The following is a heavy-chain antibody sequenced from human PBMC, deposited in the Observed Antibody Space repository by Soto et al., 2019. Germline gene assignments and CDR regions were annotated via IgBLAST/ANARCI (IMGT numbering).Heavy chain of an antibody. CDR1: EFTFSDYA. Sequence: EVELLESGGGLVQPGGSLRLSCAASEFTFSDYAMTWVRQAPGKGLEWVSGISGSGGSTFYGDSFKGRFTTSRDNSKNTVYLQMNSLRADDTAIYYCAKGMTPMVRNYYYALDVWGQGTTVTVSS. CDR2: ISGSGGST. D-gene: IGHD3-10*01. CDR3: AKGMTPMVRNYYYALDV. J-gene: IGHJ6*02. V-gene: IGHV3-23*02.